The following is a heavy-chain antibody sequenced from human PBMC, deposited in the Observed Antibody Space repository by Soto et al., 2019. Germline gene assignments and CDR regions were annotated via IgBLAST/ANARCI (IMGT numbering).Heavy chain of an antibody. CDR1: GGSISSSSYY. CDR2: IYYSGST. J-gene: IGHJ4*02. V-gene: IGHV4-39*01. CDR3: ASYGYSSGWYTRKYHY. Sequence: SETLSLTCTVSGGSISSSSYYWGWIRQPPGKGLEWIGSIYYSGSTYYNPSLKSRVTISVDTSKNQFSLKLSSVTAADTAVYYCASYGYSSGWYTRKYHYWGQGTLVTVSS. D-gene: IGHD6-19*01.